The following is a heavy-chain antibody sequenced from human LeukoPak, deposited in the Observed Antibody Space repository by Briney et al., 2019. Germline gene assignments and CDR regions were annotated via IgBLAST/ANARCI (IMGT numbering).Heavy chain of an antibody. Sequence: GGSLRLSCAASGFTFSSYTMNWVRQAPGKGLEWVSAISPSGDSTYYTDSVKGRFTISRDTSRNTLYLQMNSLRAEDTAVYYCAKRRSTATTVDSWGQGTLVTVSS. J-gene: IGHJ4*02. CDR1: GFTFSSYT. CDR3: AKRRSTATTVDS. D-gene: IGHD4-17*01. CDR2: ISPSGDST. V-gene: IGHV3-23*01.